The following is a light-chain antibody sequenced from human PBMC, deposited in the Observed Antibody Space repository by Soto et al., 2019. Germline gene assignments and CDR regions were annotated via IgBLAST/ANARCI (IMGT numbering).Light chain of an antibody. V-gene: IGKV3-20*01. J-gene: IGKJ1*01. CDR3: QQYGSSRT. CDR1: QSVSRS. CDR2: GAS. Sequence: EIVLTQSPATLSLSPGERATLSCRASQSVSRSLAWYQHIPGQSPTLLIAGASIRASGVAARFSGSGSGTDFTLTSSRLEPEDFAVYYCQQYGSSRTFGQGTKVDIK.